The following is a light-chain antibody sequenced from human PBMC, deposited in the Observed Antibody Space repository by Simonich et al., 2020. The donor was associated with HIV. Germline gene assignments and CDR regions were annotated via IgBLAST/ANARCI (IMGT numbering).Light chain of an antibody. CDR3: QQYNKWPT. V-gene: IGKV4-1*01. J-gene: IGKJ4*01. Sequence: DIVMTQSPDSLAVSLGERATIHCKSSQSVLYSSNNKNYLAWYQQKPGQPPKLLIYWASTRESGVPDPFSGGGSGTDFTLTISSLQTEDVAVYYCQQYNKWPTFGGGTKVEIK. CDR1: QSVLYSSNNKNY. CDR2: WAS.